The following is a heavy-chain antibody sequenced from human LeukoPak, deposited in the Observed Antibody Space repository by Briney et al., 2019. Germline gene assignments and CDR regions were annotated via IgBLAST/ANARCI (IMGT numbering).Heavy chain of an antibody. CDR3: ARHYGP. Sequence: PSGTLSLTCAVSGGSISDSYWWSWVRQPPGKGLEWIGSIYDSGSTYYNPSLKSRVTISVDTSKNQFSLKLNSVTAADTAVYYCARHYGPWGQGTLVTVSS. CDR1: GGSISDSYW. V-gene: IGHV4-4*02. CDR2: IYDSGST. D-gene: IGHD3-16*01. J-gene: IGHJ5*02.